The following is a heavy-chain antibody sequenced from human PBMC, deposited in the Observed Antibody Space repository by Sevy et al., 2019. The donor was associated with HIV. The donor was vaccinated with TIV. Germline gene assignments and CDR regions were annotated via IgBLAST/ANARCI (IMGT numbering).Heavy chain of an antibody. V-gene: IGHV3-48*03. CDR3: ARNGGAFGNGFDP. J-gene: IGHJ5*02. CDR1: GFTCSSYD. D-gene: IGHD1-1*01. CDR2: ISSSGSTL. Sequence: GGSLRLSCTASGFTCSSYDMNWVRQAPGEGLEWVSKISSSGSTLYYAGSVKGRVTISRDNAKNSLNLQMNSLRAVDTAVYYCARNGGAFGNGFDPWGQGTLVTVSS.